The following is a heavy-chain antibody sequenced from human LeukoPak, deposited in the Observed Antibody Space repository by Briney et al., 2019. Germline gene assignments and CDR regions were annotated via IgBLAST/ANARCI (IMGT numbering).Heavy chain of an antibody. V-gene: IGHV1-8*01. J-gene: IGHJ4*02. CDR3: SRGIAARRAFDY. D-gene: IGHD6-6*01. CDR1: GYTFTSYG. Sequence: ASVKVSCKASGYTFTSYGINWVRQATGQGLEWMGWMNPNSGNTGYEQKFQGRVTMTMYTAISTAYMELSSQRSEATDTDVCSRGIAARRAFDYWGQGTLVTVSS. CDR2: MNPNSGNT.